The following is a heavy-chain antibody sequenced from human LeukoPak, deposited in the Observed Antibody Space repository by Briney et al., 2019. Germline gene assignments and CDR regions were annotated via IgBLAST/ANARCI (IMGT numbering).Heavy chain of an antibody. Sequence: SETLSLTCAVYGGSFSGCYWSWIRQPPGKGLEWIGEINHSGSTNYNPSLKSRVTISVDTSKNQFSLKLSSVTAADTAVYYCARFYGDYPYSLYYYMDIWGKGTTVTVSS. CDR1: GGSFSGCY. V-gene: IGHV4-34*01. CDR2: INHSGST. D-gene: IGHD4-17*01. CDR3: ARFYGDYPYSLYYYMDI. J-gene: IGHJ6*03.